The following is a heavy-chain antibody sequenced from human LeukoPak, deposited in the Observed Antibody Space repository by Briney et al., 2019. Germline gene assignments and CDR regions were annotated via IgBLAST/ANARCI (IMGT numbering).Heavy chain of an antibody. Sequence: PGGSLRLSCAGSGFTFNYFAIHWVRQAPGKGLEWVAVTSFDGTNKYYADSVRGRFTISRDNSNKTVYLQMNSLRADDTAVYYCARDGQYCSGGSCYYYYGMDVWGQGTTVTVSS. J-gene: IGHJ6*02. CDR2: TSFDGTNK. CDR3: ARDGQYCSGGSCYYYYGMDV. CDR1: GFTFNYFA. D-gene: IGHD2-15*01. V-gene: IGHV3-30-3*01.